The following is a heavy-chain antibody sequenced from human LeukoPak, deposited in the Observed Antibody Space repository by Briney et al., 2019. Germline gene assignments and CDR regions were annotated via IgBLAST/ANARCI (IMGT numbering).Heavy chain of an antibody. CDR3: AKSFRVTYCTGGSCYSKPAPFDY. Sequence: GGSLRLSCAASGSTFSSYAVSWVRQAPGKGLEWVSSISGGDNSTYYADSVKGRFTISRDNSKNTLYLQMNSLRAGDTAVYYCAKSFRVTYCTGGSCYSKPAPFDYWGHGTLITVSS. CDR2: ISGGDNST. D-gene: IGHD2-15*01. V-gene: IGHV3-23*01. CDR1: GSTFSSYA. J-gene: IGHJ4*01.